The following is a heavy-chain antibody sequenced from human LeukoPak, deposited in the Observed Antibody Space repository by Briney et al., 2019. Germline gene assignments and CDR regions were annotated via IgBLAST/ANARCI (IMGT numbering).Heavy chain of an antibody. CDR2: ISGSGSRT. V-gene: IGHV3-23*01. D-gene: IGHD3-16*01. CDR1: GFTFSTYI. CDR3: ARVNVCPRCHFDY. J-gene: IGHJ4*02. Sequence: GGSLRLSCAASGFTFSTYIMSWVRQAPGKGLEWVSSISGSGSRTYYADSVKGRFSISRDNAKNTLYLQMNSLRAEDTAVYYCARVNVCPRCHFDYWGQGTLVTVSS.